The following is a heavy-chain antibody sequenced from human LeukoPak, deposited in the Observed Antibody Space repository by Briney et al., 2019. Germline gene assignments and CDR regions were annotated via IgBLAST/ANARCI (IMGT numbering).Heavy chain of an antibody. CDR3: PRHEGRHDAFDL. J-gene: IGHJ3*01. Sequence: SETLSLTCTVSGASVSDYYWSWFRQPPGEGLEWSGYIDNTESTNYKPSLKSRVTISVDKSKNPFSLWLTSVTAAATAVYYCPRHEGRHDAFDLWGHGTMVTVSS. CDR1: GASVSDYY. CDR2: IDNTEST. V-gene: IGHV4-59*02.